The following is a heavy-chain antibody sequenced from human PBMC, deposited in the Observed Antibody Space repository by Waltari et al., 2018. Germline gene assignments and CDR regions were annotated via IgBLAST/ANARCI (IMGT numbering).Heavy chain of an antibody. D-gene: IGHD3-3*01. V-gene: IGHV4-38-2*01. CDR3: ARALRFLEWLLPNYDY. CDR1: GYSISSGYY. J-gene: IGHJ4*02. CDR2: IYHSGST. Sequence: QVQLQESGPGLVKPSETLSLTCAVSGYSISSGYYWGWIRHPPGKGLEWIGSIYHSGSTYYNPSLKSRVTISVDTSKNQFSLKLSSVTAADTAVYYCARALRFLEWLLPNYDYWGQGTLVTVSS.